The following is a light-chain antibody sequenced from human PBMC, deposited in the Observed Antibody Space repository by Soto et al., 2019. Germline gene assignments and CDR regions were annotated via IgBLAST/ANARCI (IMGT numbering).Light chain of an antibody. CDR3: QQRSNWPELT. CDR1: QSVSSY. J-gene: IGKJ4*01. CDR2: DAS. Sequence: EIVLTQSPATLSLSPGERATLSCRASQSVSSYLHWYQQRPGQAPRLLMYDASNRATGIPARFSGSGSGTDFTLTISSLEPEDFAVYYCQQRSNWPELTFGGGTKVEI. V-gene: IGKV3-11*01.